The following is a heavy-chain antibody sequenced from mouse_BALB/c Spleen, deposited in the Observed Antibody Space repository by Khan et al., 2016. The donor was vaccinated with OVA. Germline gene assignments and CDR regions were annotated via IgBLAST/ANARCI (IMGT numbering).Heavy chain of an antibody. J-gene: IGHJ3*01. CDR3: SRSGYSSFAY. V-gene: IGHV1S29*02. D-gene: IGHD3-1*01. Sequence: VQLQQSGPDLVKPGASVRISCKTSGYTFTDFNLDWVKQSHGKSLEWIGYIFPNNGDTGYNQKFKTKATLTVDSSSSTAYMELRSLTSEDSAVYYCSRSGYSSFAYWGQGTLVTVSA. CDR2: IFPNNGDT. CDR1: GYTFTDFN.